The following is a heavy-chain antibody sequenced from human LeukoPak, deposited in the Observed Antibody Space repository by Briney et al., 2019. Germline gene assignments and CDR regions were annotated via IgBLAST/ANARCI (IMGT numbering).Heavy chain of an antibody. V-gene: IGHV4-59*01. CDR1: GGSISSYY. J-gene: IGHJ4*02. Sequence: SETLSLTCTVSGGSISSYYWSWIRQPPGKGLEWIGYIYYNPSLKSRVTISVDTSKNQFSLKLSSATAADTAVYYCASHSGYDSIDYWGQGTLVTVSS. CDR3: ASHSGYDSIDY. D-gene: IGHD5-12*01. CDR2: IYY.